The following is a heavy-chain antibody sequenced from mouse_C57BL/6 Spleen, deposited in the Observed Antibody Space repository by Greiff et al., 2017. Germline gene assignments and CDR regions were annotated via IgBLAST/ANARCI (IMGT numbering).Heavy chain of an antibody. CDR3: ARDSSGYSYFDD. CDR2: IYPGDGDT. V-gene: IGHV1-82*01. CDR1: GYAFSSSW. Sequence: QVQLQQSGPELVKPGASVTISCKASGYAFSSSWMNWVKQRPGKGLEWIGRIYPGDGDTNYNGKVKGKATLTADKSSSTAYMQLSSLTSEDSAVYCCARDSSGYSYFDDWGKGTTLTVSS. D-gene: IGHD3-2*02. J-gene: IGHJ2*01.